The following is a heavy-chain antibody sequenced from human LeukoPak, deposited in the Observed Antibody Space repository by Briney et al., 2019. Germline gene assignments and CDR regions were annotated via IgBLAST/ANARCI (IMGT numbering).Heavy chain of an antibody. CDR2: ISGSGGST. V-gene: IGHV3-23*01. J-gene: IGHJ6*02. Sequence: PGGSLRLSCAASGFTFSSYAMSWVRQAPGKGLEWVSAISGSGGSTYYADSVKGRFTISRDNSKNTLYLQMDSLRAEDTAVYYCAKGLRFGESHGIYYYYYGMDVWGQGTTVTVSS. D-gene: IGHD3-10*01. CDR3: AKGLRFGESHGIYYYYYGMDV. CDR1: GFTFSSYA.